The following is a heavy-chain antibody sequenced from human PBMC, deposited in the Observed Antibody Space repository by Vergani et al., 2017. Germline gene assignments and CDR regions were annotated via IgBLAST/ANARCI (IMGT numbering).Heavy chain of an antibody. J-gene: IGHJ4*02. CDR3: ANSQFTSSWPFDF. CDR1: GYTFTSYG. Sequence: QVQLVQSGAEVKKPGASVKVSCKASGYTFTSYGISWVRQAPGQGLEWMGWISAYNGNTNYAPKFQGRVTITADESTNIAYMELTSLTSDDTAIYYCANSQFTSSWPFDFWGQGTLVTVSS. CDR2: ISAYNGNT. V-gene: IGHV1-18*04. D-gene: IGHD2-2*01.